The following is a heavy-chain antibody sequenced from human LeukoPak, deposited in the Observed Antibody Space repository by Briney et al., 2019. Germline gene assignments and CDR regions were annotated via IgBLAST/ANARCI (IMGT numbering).Heavy chain of an antibody. CDR3: ASWRRVRGRLDY. CDR2: ISSSGSTI. V-gene: IGHV3-48*04. J-gene: IGHJ4*02. CDR1: GFTFSSDA. D-gene: IGHD3-10*01. Sequence: GGSLRLSCAASGFTFSSDAMSWVRQAPGKGLEWVSYISSSGSTIYYADSVKGRFTISRDNAKNSLYLQMNSLRAEDTAVYYCASWRRVRGRLDYWGQGTLVTVSS.